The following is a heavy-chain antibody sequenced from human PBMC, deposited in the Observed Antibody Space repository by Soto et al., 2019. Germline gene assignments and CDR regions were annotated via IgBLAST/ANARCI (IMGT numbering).Heavy chain of an antibody. V-gene: IGHV1-2*04. CDR3: ARSGIAAALGNYYYYGMDV. Sequence: ASVKVSCKASGYTFTGYYMHWVRQAPGQGLEWMGWINPNSGGTNYAQKFQGWVTMTRDTSISTAYMELSRLRSDDTAVYYCARSGIAAALGNYYYYGMDVWGQGTTVTVSS. CDR2: INPNSGGT. D-gene: IGHD6-13*01. CDR1: GYTFTGYY. J-gene: IGHJ6*02.